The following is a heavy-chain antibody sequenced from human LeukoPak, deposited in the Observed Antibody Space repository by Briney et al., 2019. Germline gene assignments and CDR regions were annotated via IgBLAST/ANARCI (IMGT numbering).Heavy chain of an antibody. CDR3: ARRRYDNDAFDI. D-gene: IGHD3-22*01. CDR2: IYHSGST. J-gene: IGHJ3*02. Sequence: SETLSLTCTVSGYSISSGYYWGWIRQPPGKGLEWIGSIYHSGSTYYNPSLKSRVTISVDTSKNQFSLKLSFVTAADTAVYFCARRRYDNDAFDIWGQGTMVTVSS. CDR1: GYSISSGYY. V-gene: IGHV4-38-2*02.